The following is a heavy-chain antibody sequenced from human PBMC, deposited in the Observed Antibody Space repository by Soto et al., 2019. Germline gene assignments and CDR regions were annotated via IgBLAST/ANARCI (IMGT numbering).Heavy chain of an antibody. D-gene: IGHD3-3*01. CDR3: AREKYDFWSGYYLPY. V-gene: IGHV4-4*07. CDR2: IYTSGST. Sequence: SETLSLTCTVSGGSISSYYWSWIRQPAGKGLEWIGRIYTSGSTNYNPSLKSRVTMSVDTSKNQFSLKLSSVTAADTAVCYCAREKYDFWSGYYLPYWGQGTLVTVSS. CDR1: GGSISSYY. J-gene: IGHJ4*02.